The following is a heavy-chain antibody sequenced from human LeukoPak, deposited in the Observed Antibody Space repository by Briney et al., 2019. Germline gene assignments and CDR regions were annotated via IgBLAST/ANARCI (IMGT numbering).Heavy chain of an antibody. V-gene: IGHV4-34*01. CDR3: ARERRVEVSARQTVAFDM. CDR2: INYTGRT. J-gene: IGHJ3*02. CDR1: GGSFSGYY. D-gene: IGHD5/OR15-5a*01. Sequence: SETLSLTCAVYGGSFSGYYWSWIRQPPGKGLEWIGEINYTGRTHYNPSLTSRVTISIDMSERQFALRLTSVTAADTAVYYCARERRVEVSARQTVAFDMWAQGAMVIVSS.